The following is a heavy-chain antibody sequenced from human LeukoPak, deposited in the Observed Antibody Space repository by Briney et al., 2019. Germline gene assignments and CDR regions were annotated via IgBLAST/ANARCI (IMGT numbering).Heavy chain of an antibody. CDR3: AREGYSGSYLIH. CDR1: GRTFSSYA. V-gene: IGHV1-69*13. CDR2: IIPIFGTA. D-gene: IGHD1-26*01. Sequence: SVKVSCKASGRTFSSYAISWVRQAPGQGLEWMGGIIPIFGTANYAQKFQGRVTITADESTSTAYMELSSLRSEDTAVYYCAREGYSGSYLIHWGQGTLVSVSS. J-gene: IGHJ4*02.